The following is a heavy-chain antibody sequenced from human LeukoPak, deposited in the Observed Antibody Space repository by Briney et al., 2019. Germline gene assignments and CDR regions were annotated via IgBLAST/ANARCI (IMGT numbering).Heavy chain of an antibody. V-gene: IGHV3-23*01. CDR2: ISGSGGST. CDR1: GITLSNYG. Sequence: GGSLRLSCAVSGITLSNYGMSWVRQAPGKGLEWVSAISGSGGSTYYADSVKGRFTISRDNSKNTLYLQMNSLRAEDTAVYYCAKDLSPKLLWFGELKFGFDYWGQGTLVTVSS. D-gene: IGHD3-10*01. J-gene: IGHJ4*02. CDR3: AKDLSPKLLWFGELKFGFDY.